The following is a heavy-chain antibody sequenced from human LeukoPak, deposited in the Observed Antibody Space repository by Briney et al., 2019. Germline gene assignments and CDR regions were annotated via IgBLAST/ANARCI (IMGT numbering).Heavy chain of an antibody. CDR1: GFTFSSYA. J-gene: IGHJ4*02. V-gene: IGHV3-64*01. CDR3: ARGSAWFGELGAYFDY. Sequence: PGGSLRLSCAASGFTFSSYAMHWVRQAPGKGLEYVSAISSNGGSTYYANSVKGRFTISRDNSKNTLYLQMGSLRAEDMAVYYCARGSAWFGELGAYFDYWGQGTLVTVSS. D-gene: IGHD3-10*01. CDR2: ISSNGGST.